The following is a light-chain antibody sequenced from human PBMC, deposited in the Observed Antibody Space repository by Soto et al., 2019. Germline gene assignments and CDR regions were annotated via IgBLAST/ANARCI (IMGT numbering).Light chain of an antibody. CDR3: QQYNNWLSWT. V-gene: IGKV3-15*01. J-gene: IGKJ1*01. Sequence: PGERSTLSCRSSQSVTRYLAWYQQKPGQAPRLLIYGASTRATGIPARFSGSGSGTEFTLTISSLQSEDFAVYYCQQYNNWLSWTFGQGTKVDIK. CDR1: QSVTRY. CDR2: GAS.